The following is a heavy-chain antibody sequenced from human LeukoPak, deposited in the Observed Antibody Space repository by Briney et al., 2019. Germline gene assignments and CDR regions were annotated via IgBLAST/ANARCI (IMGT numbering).Heavy chain of an antibody. D-gene: IGHD4/OR15-4a*01. CDR1: GGTFSSYA. J-gene: IGHJ4*02. Sequence: SSVKVSCKASGGTFSSYAISWVRQAPGEGLEWRGGIIPIFGTANSAQKFQGRVTITEDEATSTAYKELSSLRSEDTAVYYCARDRGLTTAIWNYWGQGTLVTVSS. CDR2: IIPIFGTA. CDR3: ARDRGLTTAIWNY. V-gene: IGHV1-69*01.